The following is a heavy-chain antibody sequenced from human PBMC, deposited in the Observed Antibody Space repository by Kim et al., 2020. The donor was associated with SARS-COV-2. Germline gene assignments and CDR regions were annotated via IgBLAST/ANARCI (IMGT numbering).Heavy chain of an antibody. Sequence: GGSLRLSCAASGFTFRSYAMNWVRQAPGKGLEWVSVISGGGTTSYADSVKGRFTTSRDNSKGTLFLQMNSLRAEDTAVYYCAKRYSSAWTTDAFDIWGQGTMVTVSS. D-gene: IGHD6-19*01. J-gene: IGHJ3*02. CDR3: AKRYSSAWTTDAFDI. CDR2: ISGGGTT. CDR1: GFTFRSYA. V-gene: IGHV3-23*01.